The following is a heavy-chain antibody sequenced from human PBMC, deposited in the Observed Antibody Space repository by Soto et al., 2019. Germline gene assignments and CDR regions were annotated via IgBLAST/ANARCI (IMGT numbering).Heavy chain of an antibody. CDR1: GFTFSSYA. CDR3: AKDGPDIVVVPAAPDF. D-gene: IGHD2-2*01. J-gene: IGHJ4*02. V-gene: IGHV3-23*01. Sequence: GGSLRLSCAASGFTFSSYAMSWVRQAPGKGLEWVSAISGSGGSTYYADSVKGRFTISRDNSKNTLYLQMNSLRAEDTAVYYCAKDGPDIVVVPAAPDFWGQGNLVTVSS. CDR2: ISGSGGST.